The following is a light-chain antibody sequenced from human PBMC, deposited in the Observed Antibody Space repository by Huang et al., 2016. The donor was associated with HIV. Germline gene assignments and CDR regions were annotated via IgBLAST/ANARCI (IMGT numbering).Light chain of an antibody. CDR3: QQGYSALIT. Sequence: DILLTQSPSSLSASVGDRVTITCRASQNINTYLNWYQQKPGKAPNLLIHSASTLPTGVPSRFSGSGSGTDFTLTVNSLQPEDSATYYCQQGYSALITFGQGTRL. CDR1: QNINTY. V-gene: IGKV1-39*01. CDR2: SAS. J-gene: IGKJ5*01.